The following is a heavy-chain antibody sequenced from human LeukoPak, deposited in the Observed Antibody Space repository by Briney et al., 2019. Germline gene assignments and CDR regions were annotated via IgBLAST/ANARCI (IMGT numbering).Heavy chain of an antibody. CDR1: GGSISSSSYY. CDR3: ARQGVVDRRVAWFDP. CDR2: MYYTGST. D-gene: IGHD3-22*01. J-gene: IGHJ5*02. Sequence: SETLSLTCIVSGGSISSSSYYWGWIRQPPGKGLEWIGNMYYTGSTYYNPSLRSRVTLSVDTSKNQFALKLTSVTAADTAVYYCARQGVVDRRVAWFDPWGQGTLVTVSS. V-gene: IGHV4-39*01.